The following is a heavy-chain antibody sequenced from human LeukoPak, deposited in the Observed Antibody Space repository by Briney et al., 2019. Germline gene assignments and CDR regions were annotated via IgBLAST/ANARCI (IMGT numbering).Heavy chain of an antibody. J-gene: IGHJ6*03. CDR1: GGTFSDYA. Sequence: ASVKVSCKASGGTFSDYALNWVRQAPGQGLEWMGWINPNSGDTSYAQKFQGRVIMITDTSISTAYMELSRLRSDDTALYYCSVSPNYYYIDVWGKGTAVTVSS. CDR2: INPNSGDT. V-gene: IGHV1-2*02. CDR3: SVSPNYYYIDV.